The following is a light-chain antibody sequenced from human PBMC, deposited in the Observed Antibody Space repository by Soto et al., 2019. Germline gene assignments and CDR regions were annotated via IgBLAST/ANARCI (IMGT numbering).Light chain of an antibody. CDR1: SNDVGGYNY. CDR3: SSYASSSVV. CDR2: DVG. V-gene: IGLV2-14*01. J-gene: IGLJ2*01. Sequence: QSALTQPASVSGSPGQSITISCTGTSNDVGGYNYVSWYQQHPGKAPKLMIYDVGNRPSGISNRFSGSKSGNTASLSISGLQAEDEADYYCSSYASSSVVFGGGTKLTVL.